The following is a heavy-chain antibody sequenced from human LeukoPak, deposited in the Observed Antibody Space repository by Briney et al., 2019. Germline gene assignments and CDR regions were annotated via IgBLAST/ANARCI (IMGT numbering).Heavy chain of an antibody. CDR1: GGSISSSSYY. CDR2: IYTSGST. CDR3: AILNWGLYFDY. V-gene: IGHV4-61*02. J-gene: IGHJ4*02. D-gene: IGHD7-27*01. Sequence: SETLSLTCTVSGGSISSSSYYWGWIRQPAGKGLEWIGRIYTSGSTNYNPSLKSRVTISVDTSKNQFSLKLSSVTAADTAVYYCAILNWGLYFDYWGQGTLVTVSS.